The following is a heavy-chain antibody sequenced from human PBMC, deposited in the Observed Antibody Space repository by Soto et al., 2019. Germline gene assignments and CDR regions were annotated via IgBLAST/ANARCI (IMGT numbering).Heavy chain of an antibody. V-gene: IGHV3-30*03. CDR1: GFTFSGYG. CDR3: ARDPEWLPLTRAIDY. J-gene: IGHJ4*02. CDR2: ISYDGSHI. Sequence: GSLRLSCAASGFTFSGYGMHWVRQAPGKGLEWVAIISYDGSHISYADSVKGRFTISRDNSKNTLYLQINSLRAEDTAVYYCARDPEWLPLTRAIDYWGQGALVTVSS. D-gene: IGHD5-18*01.